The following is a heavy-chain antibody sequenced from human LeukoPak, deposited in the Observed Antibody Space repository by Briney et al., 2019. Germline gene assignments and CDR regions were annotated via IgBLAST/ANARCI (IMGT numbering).Heavy chain of an antibody. D-gene: IGHD2-2*01. CDR3: ARTRYCSSTSCYHGYYYYYYMDV. CDR1: GGTFGSYA. CDR2: IIPIFGTA. Sequence: SVKVSCKASGGTFGSYAISWVRQAPGQGLEWMGGIIPIFGTANYAQKFQGRVTITTDESTSTAYMELSSLRSEDTAVYYCARTRYCSSTSCYHGYYYYYYMDVWGKGTTVTVSS. V-gene: IGHV1-69*05. J-gene: IGHJ6*03.